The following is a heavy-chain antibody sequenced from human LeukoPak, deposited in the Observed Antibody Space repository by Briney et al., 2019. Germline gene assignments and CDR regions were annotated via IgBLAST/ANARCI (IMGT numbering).Heavy chain of an antibody. D-gene: IGHD5-18*01. CDR3: ASSRGYSYGLDY. J-gene: IGHJ4*02. V-gene: IGHV4-34*01. Sequence: SETLSLTCAVYGGSFSGYYWSWIRQPPGKGLEWIGEINHSGSTNYNPSLKSRVTISVNTSKNQFSLKLSSVTAADTAVYYCASSRGYSYGLDYWGQGTLVTVSS. CDR1: GGSFSGYY. CDR2: INHSGST.